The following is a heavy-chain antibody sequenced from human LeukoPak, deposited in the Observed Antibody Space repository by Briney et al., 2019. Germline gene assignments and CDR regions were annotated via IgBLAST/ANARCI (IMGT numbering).Heavy chain of an antibody. Sequence: GGSLRLSCAASGFTFDDYGMSWVRQAPGKGLEWVSGINWNGGSTGYADSVKGRFTISRDNAKNSLYLQMNSLRAEDTALYYCARRALAGTGYYYYMDVWGKGTTVTVSS. D-gene: IGHD6-19*01. V-gene: IGHV3-20*04. CDR1: GFTFDDYG. CDR2: INWNGGST. J-gene: IGHJ6*03. CDR3: ARRALAGTGYYYYMDV.